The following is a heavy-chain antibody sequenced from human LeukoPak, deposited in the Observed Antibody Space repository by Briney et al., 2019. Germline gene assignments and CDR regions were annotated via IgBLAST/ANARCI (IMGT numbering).Heavy chain of an antibody. Sequence: SETLSLTXTVSGGSISSGDYYWSWIRQPPGKGLDWIGYIYYSGSTYYNPSLKSRVTISVDTSKNQFSLKLSSVTAADTALYYCARSDLYSNPHFDYWGQGTLVTVSS. CDR1: GGSISSGDYY. CDR2: IYYSGST. CDR3: ARSDLYSNPHFDY. J-gene: IGHJ4*02. V-gene: IGHV4-30-4*08. D-gene: IGHD4-11*01.